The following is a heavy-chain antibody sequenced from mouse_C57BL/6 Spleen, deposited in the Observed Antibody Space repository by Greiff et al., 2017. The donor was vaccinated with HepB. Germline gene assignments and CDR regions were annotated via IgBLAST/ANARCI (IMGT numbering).Heavy chain of an antibody. CDR1: GYTFTSYW. Sequence: QVQLQQPGAELVRPGTSVKLSCKASGYTFTSYWMHWVKQRPGQGLEWIGVIDPSDSYTNYNQKFKGKATLTVDTSSSTAYMQLSSLTSEDSAVYYCARPSSTMLYYFDYWGQGITLTVSS. V-gene: IGHV1-59*01. CDR3: ARPSSTMLYYFDY. D-gene: IGHD1-1*02. CDR2: IDPSDSYT. J-gene: IGHJ2*01.